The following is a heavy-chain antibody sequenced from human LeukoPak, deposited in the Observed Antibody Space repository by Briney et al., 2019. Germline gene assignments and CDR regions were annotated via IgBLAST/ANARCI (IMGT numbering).Heavy chain of an antibody. CDR2: IYYSGST. V-gene: IGHV4-59*01. Sequence: SETLSLTCTVSGGSISSYYWSWIRQPPGKGLEWIGYIYYSGSTNYNPSLKSRVTISVDTSEKQFSLKLTSVTAADTAVYYCARGSWKYGRGGAFDIWGQGTMVTVSS. CDR3: ARGSWKYGRGGAFDI. D-gene: IGHD2-15*01. CDR1: GGSISSYY. J-gene: IGHJ3*02.